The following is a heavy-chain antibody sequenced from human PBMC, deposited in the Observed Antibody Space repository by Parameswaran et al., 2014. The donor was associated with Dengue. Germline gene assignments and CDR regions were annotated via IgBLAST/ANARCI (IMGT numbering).Heavy chain of an antibody. D-gene: IGHD3-9*01. V-gene: IGHV3-11*04. Sequence: RWIRQPPGKGLEWVSYISSSGSTIYYADSVKGRFTISRDNAKNSLYLQMNSLRAEDTAVYYCARESDILTGYYLDYWGQGTLVTVSS. J-gene: IGHJ4*02. CDR3: ARESDILTGYYLDY. CDR2: ISSSGSTI.